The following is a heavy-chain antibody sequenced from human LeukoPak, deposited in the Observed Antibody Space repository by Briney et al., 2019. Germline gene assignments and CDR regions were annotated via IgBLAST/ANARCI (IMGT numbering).Heavy chain of an antibody. V-gene: IGHV3-30*02. D-gene: IGHD1-26*01. Sequence: TGGSLRLSCAASEFIFSSYGMHWVRQAPGKGLEWVAFIRYDGSNKYYADSVKGRFTISRDNSKNTLYLQMNSLRAEDTAFYYCAKDPSIVEPTPSGRGGQGTLVTVSS. CDR3: AKDPSIVEPTPSGR. J-gene: IGHJ4*02. CDR1: EFIFSSYG. CDR2: IRYDGSNK.